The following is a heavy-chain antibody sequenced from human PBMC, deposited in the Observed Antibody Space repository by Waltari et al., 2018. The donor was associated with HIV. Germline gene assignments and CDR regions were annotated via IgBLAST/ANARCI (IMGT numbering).Heavy chain of an antibody. CDR1: EFTVSSDY. CDR3: ARGSEYSGYADAFDI. Sequence: EVQLVETGGGLIQPGGSLRLSCAASEFTVSSDYMSWVRQAPGKGLECVSVIYSGGSTYYADSVKGRFTISRDNSKNTLYLQMNSLRAEDTAIYYCARGSEYSGYADAFDIWGQGTMVTVSS. V-gene: IGHV3-53*02. D-gene: IGHD5-12*01. J-gene: IGHJ3*02. CDR2: IYSGGST.